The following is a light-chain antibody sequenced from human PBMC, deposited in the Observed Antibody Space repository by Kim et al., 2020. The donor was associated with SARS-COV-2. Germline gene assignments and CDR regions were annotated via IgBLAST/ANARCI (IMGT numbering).Light chain of an antibody. CDR2: QDN. V-gene: IGLV3-1*01. Sequence: SLSPGQTASLPCSGDKLGDRYACWYQQKPGQSPLLVIYQDNKRPSGIPERFSGSNSGNTATLTISGTQASDEAHYYCQAWNSTTVVFGGGTQLTVL. CDR1: KLGDRY. J-gene: IGLJ3*02. CDR3: QAWNSTTVV.